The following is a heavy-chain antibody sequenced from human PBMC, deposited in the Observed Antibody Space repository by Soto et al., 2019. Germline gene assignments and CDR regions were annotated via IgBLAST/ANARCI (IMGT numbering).Heavy chain of an antibody. CDR3: ARGRRTCTEKTCYNAFDF. CDR2: ILCLNDRK. Sequence: QVHLVQSGAEVKTPGASVTISCKASGYTFSDYGIHWILQAPGQRPEWLGWILCLNDRKEYSQKFQGRISLTRDTSASTAYMGLSRLRSEDTAVYYCARGRRTCTEKTCYNAFDFWGQGSLVSVSS. D-gene: IGHD2-8*02. CDR1: GYTFSDYG. V-gene: IGHV1-3*01. J-gene: IGHJ4*02.